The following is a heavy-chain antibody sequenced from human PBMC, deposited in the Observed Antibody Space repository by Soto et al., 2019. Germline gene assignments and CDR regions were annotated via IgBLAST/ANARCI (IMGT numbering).Heavy chain of an antibody. CDR2: IYSGGST. D-gene: IGHD1-1*01. Sequence: EVQLVESGGGLIQPGGSLRLSCAASGFTVSSNYMSWVRQAPGKGLEWVSVIYSGGSTYYADSVKGRFTISRDNSKNTLYLQMNSLRAGDTAVYYCARDLGWNNDAFDIWGQGTMVTVSS. V-gene: IGHV3-53*01. CDR3: ARDLGWNNDAFDI. J-gene: IGHJ3*02. CDR1: GFTVSSNY.